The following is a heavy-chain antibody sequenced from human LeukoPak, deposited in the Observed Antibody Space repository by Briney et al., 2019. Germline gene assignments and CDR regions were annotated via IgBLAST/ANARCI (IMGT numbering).Heavy chain of an antibody. D-gene: IGHD6-19*01. J-gene: IGHJ5*02. CDR3: ARDDGAVAGMEIWFDP. V-gene: IGHV1-2*02. CDR2: INPNSGGT. CDR1: GYTFTGYY. Sequence: GASVKVSCKASGYTFTGYYMHWVRQAPGQGLEWMGWINPNSGGTNYAQKFQGRVTMTRDTSISTAYMELSRLRSDDTAVCYCARDDGAVAGMEIWFDPWGQGTLVTVSS.